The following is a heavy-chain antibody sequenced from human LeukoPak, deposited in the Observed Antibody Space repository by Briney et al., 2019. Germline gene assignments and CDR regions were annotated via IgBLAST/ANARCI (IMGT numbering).Heavy chain of an antibody. D-gene: IGHD3-22*01. CDR1: GYTFTSYD. V-gene: IGHV1-8*03. Sequence: GASVKVSCKASGYTFTSYDINWVRQATGQGLEWMGWMNPNSGNTGYAQKFQGRVTITRNTSISTAYMELCSLRSEDTAVYYCARGRYYDSSGYYYYWGQGTLVTVSS. J-gene: IGHJ4*02. CDR3: ARGRYYDSSGYYYY. CDR2: MNPNSGNT.